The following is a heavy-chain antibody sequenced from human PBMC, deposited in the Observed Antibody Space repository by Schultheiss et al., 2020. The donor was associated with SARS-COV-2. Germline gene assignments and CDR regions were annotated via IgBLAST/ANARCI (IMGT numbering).Heavy chain of an antibody. CDR1: GFTFSSYA. V-gene: IGHV3-74*01. D-gene: IGHD1-26*01. CDR2: INSDGSST. Sequence: GESLKISCAASGFTFSSYAMSWVRQAPGKGLVWVSRINSDGSSTSYADSVKGRFTISRDNAKNTLYLQMNSLRAEDTAVYYCASLGRFDYWGQGTLVTVSS. CDR3: ASLGRFDY. J-gene: IGHJ4*02.